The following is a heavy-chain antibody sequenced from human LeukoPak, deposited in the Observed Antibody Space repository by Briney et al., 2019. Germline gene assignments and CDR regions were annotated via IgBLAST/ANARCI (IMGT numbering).Heavy chain of an antibody. V-gene: IGHV3-48*01. CDR1: GFTFSSYW. CDR2: ISSSSSTI. Sequence: GGSLRLSCAASGFTFSSYWMHWVRQAPGKGLEWVSYISSSSSTIYYADSVRGRFTISRDNAKNSLYLQMNSLRAEDTAVYYCARDGGGYCSGGSCYSLFYYYYYMDVWGKGTTVTVSS. D-gene: IGHD2-15*01. CDR3: ARDGGGYCSGGSCYSLFYYYYYMDV. J-gene: IGHJ6*03.